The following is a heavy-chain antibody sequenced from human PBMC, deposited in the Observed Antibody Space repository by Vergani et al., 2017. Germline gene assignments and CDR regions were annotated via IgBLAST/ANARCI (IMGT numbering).Heavy chain of an antibody. CDR2: IYYSGST. V-gene: IGHV4-34*01. D-gene: IGHD4-17*01. CDR1: GGSFSGYY. Sequence: QVQLQQWGAGLLKPSETLSLTCAVSGGSFSGYYWSWIRQPPGKGLEWIGSIYYSGSTYYNPSLKSRVTISVDTSKNQFSLKLSSVTAADTAVYYCSWSTVITDYWGQGTLVTVSS. J-gene: IGHJ4*02. CDR3: SWSTVITDY.